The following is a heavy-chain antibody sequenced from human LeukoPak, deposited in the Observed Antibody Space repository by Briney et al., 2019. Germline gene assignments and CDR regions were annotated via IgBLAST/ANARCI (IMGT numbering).Heavy chain of an antibody. CDR2: ISGSGGST. J-gene: IGHJ4*02. Sequence: GGSLRLSCAASGFTFSSYAMSWVRQAPGKGLEWVSAISGSGGSTYYADSVKGRFTISRDNSKNTLYLQMNSLRAEDTAVYYCAKSVGYDFWSGYAPGFHFDYWGQGTLVTVSS. CDR1: GFTFSSYA. V-gene: IGHV3-23*01. CDR3: AKSVGYDFWSGYAPGFHFDY. D-gene: IGHD3-3*01.